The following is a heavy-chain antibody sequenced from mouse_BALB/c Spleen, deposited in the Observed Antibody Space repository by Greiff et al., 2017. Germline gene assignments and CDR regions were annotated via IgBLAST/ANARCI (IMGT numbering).Heavy chain of an antibody. CDR2: ISYSGST. J-gene: IGHJ2*01. CDR1: GYSITSDYA. CDR3: ARGTTCFDY. D-gene: IGHD2-14*01. V-gene: IGHV3-2*02. Sequence: EVKLQESGPGLVKPSQSLSLTCTVTGYSITSDYAWNWIRQFPGNKLEWMGYISYSGSTSYNPSLKSRISITRDTSKNQFFLQLNSVTTEDTATYYCARGTTCFDYWGQGTTLTVSS.